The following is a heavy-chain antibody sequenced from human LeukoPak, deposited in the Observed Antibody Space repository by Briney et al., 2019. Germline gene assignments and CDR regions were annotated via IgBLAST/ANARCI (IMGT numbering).Heavy chain of an antibody. J-gene: IGHJ5*02. V-gene: IGHV4-39*01. CDR1: GGSISSSSYY. D-gene: IGHD6-13*01. Sequence: SETPSLTCTVSGGSISSSSYYWGWIRQPPGKGLEWIGSIYYSGSTYYNPSLKSRVTISVDTSKNQFSLKLSSVTAADTAVYYCARPGIAAASWFDPWGQGTLVTVSS. CDR2: IYYSGST. CDR3: ARPGIAAASWFDP.